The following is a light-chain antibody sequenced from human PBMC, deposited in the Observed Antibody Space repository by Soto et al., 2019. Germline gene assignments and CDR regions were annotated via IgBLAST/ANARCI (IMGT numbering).Light chain of an antibody. J-gene: IGLJ1*01. Sequence: QSALTQPASVSGSPRQSITISCTGASSDVGSYTYASWYQQHPGKAPKLLIYEVNNRPSGVSNRFSGSKSGNTASLTISGLQAEDEADYYCSSYTSSTTLYVFGTGTKLTVL. CDR1: SSDVGSYTY. CDR2: EVN. CDR3: SSYTSSTTLYV. V-gene: IGLV2-14*01.